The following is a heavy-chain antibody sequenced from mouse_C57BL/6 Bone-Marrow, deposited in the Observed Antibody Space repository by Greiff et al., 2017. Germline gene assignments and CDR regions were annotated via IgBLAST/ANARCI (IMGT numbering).Heavy chain of an antibody. D-gene: IGHD1-3*01. J-gene: IGHJ3*01. CDR2: IDPENGDT. V-gene: IGHV14-4*01. CDR3: RSSAWFAY. CDR1: GFNIKDDY. Sequence: VQLKESGAELVRPGASVKLSCTASGFNIKDDYMHWVKQRPEQGLEWIGWIDPENGDTEYASKFRGKATITADTSSNTAYLQLSSLTSEDTAVYYCRSSAWFAYWGQGTLVTVSA.